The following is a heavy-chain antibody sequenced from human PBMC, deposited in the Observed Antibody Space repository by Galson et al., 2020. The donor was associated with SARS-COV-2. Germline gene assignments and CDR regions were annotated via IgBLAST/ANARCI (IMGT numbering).Heavy chain of an antibody. J-gene: IGHJ3*02. V-gene: IGHV3-23*01. CDR1: GFTFSSYA. Sequence: GGSLRLSCAASGFTFSSYAMSWVRQAPGKGLEWVSAISGSGGSTYYADSVKGRFTISRDNSKNTLYLQMNSLRAEDTAVYYCAKDQYYYDSSGYYYVGLTNYAFDIWGQGTMVTVSS. D-gene: IGHD3-22*01. CDR2: ISGSGGST. CDR3: AKDQYYYDSSGYYYVGLTNYAFDI.